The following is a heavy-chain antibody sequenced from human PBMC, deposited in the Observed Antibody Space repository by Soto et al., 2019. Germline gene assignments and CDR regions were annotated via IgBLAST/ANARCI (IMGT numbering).Heavy chain of an antibody. CDR1: GGTFSSYT. V-gene: IGHV1-69*02. Sequence: SVKVSCKASGGTFSSYTISWMRQAPGQGLEWMGRIIPILGIANYAQKFQGRVTITADKSTSTAYMELSSLRSEDTAVYYCASDGGSALFRFDPWGQGTLVTVSS. J-gene: IGHJ5*02. CDR2: IIPILGIA. D-gene: IGHD3-10*01. CDR3: ASDGGSALFRFDP.